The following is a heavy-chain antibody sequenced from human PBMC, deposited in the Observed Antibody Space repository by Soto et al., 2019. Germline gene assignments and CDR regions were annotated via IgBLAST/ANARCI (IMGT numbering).Heavy chain of an antibody. Sequence: EVQLVESGGGLVQPGGSLRLSCAGSALTASKNYMSWVRQPPGKGLEWVSVIYSGGTTYYADSVKDRFSISRDNSKSTLYLQMDNPGACDTAVYYCARGGSGSDWDYYGMDVWGQGTTVTVSS. D-gene: IGHD3-10*01. V-gene: IGHV3-66*01. J-gene: IGHJ6*02. CDR2: IYSGGTT. CDR3: ARGGSGSDWDYYGMDV. CDR1: ALTASKNY.